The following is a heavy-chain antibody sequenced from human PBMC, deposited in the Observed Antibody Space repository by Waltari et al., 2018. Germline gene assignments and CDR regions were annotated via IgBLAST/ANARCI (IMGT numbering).Heavy chain of an antibody. D-gene: IGHD1-7*01. V-gene: IGHV1-18*01. CDR3: ARTPPNWNYWFDP. J-gene: IGHJ5*02. CDR2: ISAYNGTT. CDR1: GYNFISSG. Sequence: QVQLVQSGAEVKKTGASVKVSCKASGYNFISSGISWVRQAPGQGLGGMGWISAYNGTTNHAQKLQGRDTMTTDTSTSTAYMERRSLRSDDTAVYYCARTPPNWNYWFDPWGRGTLVTVSS.